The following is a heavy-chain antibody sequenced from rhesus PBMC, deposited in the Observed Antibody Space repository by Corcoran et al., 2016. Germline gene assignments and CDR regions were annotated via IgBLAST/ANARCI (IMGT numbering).Heavy chain of an antibody. V-gene: IGHV1S9*01. J-gene: IGHJ4*01. CDR1: GYTFTDHY. CDR2: IHPNNGNT. Sequence: VELVQSGAEVKKAGASVKISCKDSGYTFTDHYLNWVRKAPGQVLEWMEWIHPNNGNTGDEQRFQGRVTMTRDTSTSTAYMELSSLRSEDTAVYYCTRWANGLDYWGQGVLVTVSS. CDR3: TRWANGLDY.